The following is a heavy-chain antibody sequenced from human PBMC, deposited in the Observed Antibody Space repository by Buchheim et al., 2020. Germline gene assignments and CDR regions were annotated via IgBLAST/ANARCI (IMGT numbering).Heavy chain of an antibody. CDR2: IGSRSSYR. J-gene: IGHJ4*02. Sequence: EVQLVESGGGLVKPGGSLRLSCAASGFTFRSYSMNWVRQAPGKGLEWVSSIGSRSSYRYYADSVKGRFTISRDNAEESLYVQMNSLRAEDTAVYYCARANENYSGFDYWGQGTL. D-gene: IGHD1-7*01. CDR1: GFTFRSYS. CDR3: ARANENYSGFDY. V-gene: IGHV3-21*01.